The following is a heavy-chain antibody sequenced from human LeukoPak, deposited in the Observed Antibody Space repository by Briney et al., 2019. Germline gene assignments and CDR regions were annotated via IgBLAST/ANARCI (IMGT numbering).Heavy chain of an antibody. Sequence: PGGSLRLSCTASGFTLGSHDMHWVRQTTGEGLEWVAAIASGFQTFYAGSVKGRFTVSREDAKNSLCLQMNSLRAGDTAVYYCVREARGYHYTYFDYWGQGTLVTVSS. J-gene: IGHJ4*02. CDR1: GFTLGSHD. CDR2: IASGFQT. D-gene: IGHD5-18*01. V-gene: IGHV3-13*01. CDR3: VREARGYHYTYFDY.